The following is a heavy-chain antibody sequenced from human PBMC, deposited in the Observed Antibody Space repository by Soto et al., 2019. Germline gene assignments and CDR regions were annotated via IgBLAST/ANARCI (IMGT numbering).Heavy chain of an antibody. D-gene: IGHD3-9*01. CDR2: IIPIFGTA. CDR3: ARAGRYFHNGFDP. J-gene: IGHJ5*02. CDR1: GGTFSSYA. V-gene: IGHV1-69*01. Sequence: VQLVQSGAEVKKPGSSVKVSCKASGGTFSSYAISWVRQAPGQGLEWMGGIIPIFGTANYAQKFQGRVTITADESTRTDYMELSSLRSEDRAVDYCARAGRYFHNGFDPWGQGTLFTVSS.